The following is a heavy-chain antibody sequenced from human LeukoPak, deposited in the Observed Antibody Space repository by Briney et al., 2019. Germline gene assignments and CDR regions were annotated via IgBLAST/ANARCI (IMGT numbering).Heavy chain of an antibody. J-gene: IGHJ4*02. CDR1: RFTFSNYG. V-gene: IGHV3-48*01. Sequence: PGGSLRLSCAASRFTFSNYGVNWVRQAPGKGLEWVSYINSRSSTIYYADSVRGRFTISRDNAKNSLYLQMNSLRAEDTAVYYCAREPGTDYRKYYFDYWGQGTLVTVSS. D-gene: IGHD3/OR15-3a*01. CDR2: INSRSSTI. CDR3: AREPGTDYRKYYFDY.